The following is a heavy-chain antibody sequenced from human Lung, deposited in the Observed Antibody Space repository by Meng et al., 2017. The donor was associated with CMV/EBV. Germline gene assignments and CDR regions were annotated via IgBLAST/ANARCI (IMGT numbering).Heavy chain of an antibody. CDR1: GFTFSSYD. J-gene: IGHJ3*01. V-gene: IGHV3-13*01. Sequence: GEXXKISCAASGFTFSSYDMHWVRQATGKGLEWVSAIGTAGDTYYPGSVKGRFTISRENAKNSLYLQMNSLRAGDTAVYYCAKEFPNNAFDVWGQGKMV. D-gene: IGHD2-21*01. CDR2: IGTAGDT. CDR3: AKEFPNNAFDV.